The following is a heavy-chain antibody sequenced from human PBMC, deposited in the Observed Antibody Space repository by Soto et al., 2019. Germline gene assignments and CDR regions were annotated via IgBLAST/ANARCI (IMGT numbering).Heavy chain of an antibody. Sequence: GESLKISCKGSGYSFTSYWIGWVRQMPGKGLEWMGIIYPGNSDTRYSPSFQGQVIISADKSISTAYLQWSSLKASDTAMYYCARNKHYYESSGHFDYWGQGTLVTVSS. J-gene: IGHJ4*02. CDR1: GYSFTSYW. CDR3: ARNKHYYESSGHFDY. CDR2: IYPGNSDT. D-gene: IGHD3-22*01. V-gene: IGHV5-51*01.